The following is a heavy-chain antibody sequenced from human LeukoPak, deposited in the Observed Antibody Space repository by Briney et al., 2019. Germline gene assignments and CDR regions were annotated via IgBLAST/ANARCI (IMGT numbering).Heavy chain of an antibody. Sequence: SSETLSLTCTVSGGSLSGYYWSWIRQPPGKGLEWIGYMYYSGGTNYNPSLKSRVTISVDTSRNQFSLKLSSVTAADTAVYYCARVSFVGDSSGYFLYYFDYWGQGTLVTVSS. V-gene: IGHV4-59*01. CDR2: MYYSGGT. CDR3: ARVSFVGDSSGYFLYYFDY. CDR1: GGSLSGYY. J-gene: IGHJ4*02. D-gene: IGHD3-22*01.